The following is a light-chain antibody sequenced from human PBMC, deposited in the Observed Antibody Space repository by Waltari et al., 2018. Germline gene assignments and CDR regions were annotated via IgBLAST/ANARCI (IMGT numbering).Light chain of an antibody. Sequence: IQMNKSPSSLSASVGDRVTITCQASQDISNYLNWYQQKPGKDPKILIYDAANLETGVPSSFSGSGSGTDFTFTISSLQPEDIATYYCQQYDNLPPYTFGQGTKLEIK. V-gene: IGKV1-33*01. CDR2: DAA. CDR3: QQYDNLPPYT. J-gene: IGKJ2*01. CDR1: QDISNY.